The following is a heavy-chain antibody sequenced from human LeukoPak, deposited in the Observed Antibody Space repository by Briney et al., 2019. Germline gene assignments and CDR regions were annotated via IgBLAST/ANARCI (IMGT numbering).Heavy chain of an antibody. CDR2: VSYSGTST. CDR1: GFTFSNYA. V-gene: IGHV3-23*01. CDR3: AKDSRPYGSGSHSENGVDY. Sequence: GGSLRLSCAASGFTFSNYAMNWVRQAPGKGLDWVSDVSYSGTSTYYADSVKGRFTISRDNSKDTLYLQMNSLRVEDTAVYYCAKDSRPYGSGSHSENGVDYWGQGTLVTVSS. J-gene: IGHJ4*02. D-gene: IGHD3-10*01.